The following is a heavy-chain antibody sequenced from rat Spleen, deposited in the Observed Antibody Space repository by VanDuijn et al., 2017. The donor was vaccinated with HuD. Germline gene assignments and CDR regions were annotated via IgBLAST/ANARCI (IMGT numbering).Heavy chain of an antibody. CDR2: INPDGSST. V-gene: IGHV5-35*01. D-gene: IGHD2-2*01. J-gene: IGHJ1*01. CDR1: GFTFSGNW. CDR3: VGAGYLRDWYFDF. Sequence: EVQLVESGGGLVQPGRSLKLSCAASGFTFSGNWLNWIRQAPGKGLEWVATINPDGSSTHYPDTVKGRFVISKDNAKNTLYLQMNSLRSEDTATYYCVGAGYLRDWYFDFWGPGTMVTVSS.